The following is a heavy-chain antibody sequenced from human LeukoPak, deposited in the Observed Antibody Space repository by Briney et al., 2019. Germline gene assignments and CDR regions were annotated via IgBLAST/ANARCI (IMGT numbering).Heavy chain of an antibody. V-gene: IGHV4-59*08. CDR2: IYYSGST. Sequence: SETLSLTCTVSGGSISSYYWSWIRQPPGKGLEWIGYIYYSGSTNYNPSLKSRVTISVDTSKNQFSLKLSSVTAADTAMYYCAKSNGYALIDYWGQGTLVTVSS. CDR1: GGSISSYY. CDR3: AKSNGYALIDY. D-gene: IGHD5-12*01. J-gene: IGHJ4*02.